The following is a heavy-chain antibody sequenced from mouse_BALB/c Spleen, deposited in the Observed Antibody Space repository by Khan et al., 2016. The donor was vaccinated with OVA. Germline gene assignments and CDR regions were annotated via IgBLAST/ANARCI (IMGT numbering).Heavy chain of an antibody. V-gene: IGHV3-2*02. CDR1: GYSITSDYA. CDR3: ARDYGGDFDY. J-gene: IGHJ2*01. CDR2: IGYSGKT. Sequence: EVQLQESGPGLVKPSQSLSLICTVTGYSITSDYAWNWIRQFPGNKLEWMGFIGYSGKTKNHPSLKSRISITRDTSKNQFFLQLNSVTTEDTATYYCARDYGGDFDYWGHGTTLTVSS. D-gene: IGHD1-1*02.